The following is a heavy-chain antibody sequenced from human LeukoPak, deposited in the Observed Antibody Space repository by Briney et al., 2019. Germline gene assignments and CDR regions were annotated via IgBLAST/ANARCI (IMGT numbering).Heavy chain of an antibody. Sequence: GGSLRLSCAASGFTFSSYGMHWVRQAPGKGLEWVAFIRYDGSNKYYADSVKGRFTISRDNSKNTLYLQMNSLRAEDTAVYYCAKVLLAQWLWSPFDYWGQGTLVTVSS. CDR3: AKVLLAQWLWSPFDY. CDR2: IRYDGSNK. J-gene: IGHJ4*02. D-gene: IGHD3-22*01. CDR1: GFTFSSYG. V-gene: IGHV3-30*02.